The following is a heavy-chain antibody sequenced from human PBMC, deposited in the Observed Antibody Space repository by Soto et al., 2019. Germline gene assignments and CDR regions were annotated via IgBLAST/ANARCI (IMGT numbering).Heavy chain of an antibody. Sequence: GGSLRLSCVGSEFTFSLYVIGWVRQAPGKGLEWVSALYDLDGSFYAASVKGRFTTSSDSSKTTVYLQMNDLRPDDTAVYYCATWHEREHAYDVWGQGTTVTVSS. V-gene: IGHV3-23*01. CDR3: ATWHEREHAYDV. J-gene: IGHJ3*01. D-gene: IGHD1-1*01. CDR2: LYDLDGS. CDR1: EFTFSLYV.